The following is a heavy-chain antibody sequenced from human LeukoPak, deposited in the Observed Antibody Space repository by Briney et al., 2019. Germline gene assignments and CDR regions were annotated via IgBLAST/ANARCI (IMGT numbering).Heavy chain of an antibody. CDR3: ARQYGPRHFDY. CDR1: GFTFSSYW. D-gene: IGHD4-17*01. CDR2: IKQDGSEK. J-gene: IGHJ4*02. Sequence: GSLRLSCAASGFTFSSYWMRWVRQAPGKGLEWVANIKQDGSEKYYVDSVRGRFTISRDNAKNSLYLQMNSLRAEDTAVYYCARQYGPRHFDYWGQGTLVTVSS. V-gene: IGHV3-7*01.